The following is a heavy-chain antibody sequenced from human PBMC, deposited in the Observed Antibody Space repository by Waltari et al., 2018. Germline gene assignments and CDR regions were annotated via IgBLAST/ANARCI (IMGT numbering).Heavy chain of an antibody. D-gene: IGHD6-19*01. V-gene: IGHV3-7*01. Sequence: EVQLVESGGGLVQPGGSLRVSCAASGFTFGRYWMSWVRQAPGKGLEWVANIKQDGSEKYSVDSVKGRFTISRDNAKNSLSLQMNSLRAEDTAVYFCARLYNTGWYGIDYWGQGTLVTVSS. CDR2: IKQDGSEK. CDR1: GFTFGRYW. J-gene: IGHJ4*02. CDR3: ARLYNTGWYGIDY.